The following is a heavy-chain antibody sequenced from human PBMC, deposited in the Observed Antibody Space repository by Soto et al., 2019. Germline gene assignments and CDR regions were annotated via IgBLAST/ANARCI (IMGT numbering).Heavy chain of an antibody. J-gene: IGHJ5*02. V-gene: IGHV1-69*04. CDR1: GGTFSSYT. D-gene: IGHD3-10*01. CDR2: IIPILGIA. Sequence: SVKVSCKASGGTFSSYTISWVRQAPGQGLEWMGRIIPILGIANYAQKFQGRVTITADKSTSTAYMELSSLRSEDTAVYYCARDLETGITMVRGVITQFDPWGQGTLVTVS. CDR3: ARDLETGITMVRGVITQFDP.